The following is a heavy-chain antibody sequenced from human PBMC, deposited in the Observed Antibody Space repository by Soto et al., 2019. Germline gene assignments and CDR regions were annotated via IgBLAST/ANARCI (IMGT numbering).Heavy chain of an antibody. CDR1: GFTVSSNY. CDR3: ARDRGGHYYYYGMDV. CDR2: IYSGGST. D-gene: IGHD2-15*01. Sequence: PGGSLRLSCAASGFTVSSNYMSWVRQAPGKGLEWVSVIYSGGSTYYADSVKGRFTISRDNSKNTLYLQMNSLRAEDTAVYYCARDRGGHYYYYGMDVWGQGTTVTVSS. J-gene: IGHJ6*02. V-gene: IGHV3-53*01.